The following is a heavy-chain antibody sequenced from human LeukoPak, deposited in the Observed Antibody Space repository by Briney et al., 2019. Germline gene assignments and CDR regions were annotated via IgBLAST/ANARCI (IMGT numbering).Heavy chain of an antibody. J-gene: IGHJ4*02. CDR2: ISGSGGST. CDR3: AKDTLVVPAATFDY. CDR1: RFTFSSYA. D-gene: IGHD2-2*01. Sequence: PGGSLRLSCAASRFTFSSYAMSWVRQAPGKGLEWVSAISGSGGSTYYADSVKGRFTISRDNSKNTLYLQMNSLRAEDTAVYYCAKDTLVVPAATFDYWGQGTLVTVSS. V-gene: IGHV3-23*01.